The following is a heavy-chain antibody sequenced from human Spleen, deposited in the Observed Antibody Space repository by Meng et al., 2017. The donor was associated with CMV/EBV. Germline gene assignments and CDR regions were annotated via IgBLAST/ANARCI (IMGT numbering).Heavy chain of an antibody. CDR3: ARDPLYSSGWFNY. Sequence: VRVAGSGPGLVKPAETLSLPCTVSVGSFSSYYWSWIRQPAGKGLGWIGRIYTSGSTNYNPSLKSRVTMSVDTSKNQFSLKLSSVTAADTAVYYCARDPLYSSGWFNYWGQGTLVTVSS. J-gene: IGHJ4*02. CDR2: IYTSGST. D-gene: IGHD6-19*01. V-gene: IGHV4-4*07. CDR1: VGSFSSYY.